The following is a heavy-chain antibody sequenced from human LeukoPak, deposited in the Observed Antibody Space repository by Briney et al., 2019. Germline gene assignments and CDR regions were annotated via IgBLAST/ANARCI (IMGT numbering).Heavy chain of an antibody. D-gene: IGHD1-26*01. CDR2: ISSSSSYK. CDR1: GFTFSSYS. CDR3: ARGGIVANDY. Sequence: PGGSLRLSCAASGFTFSSYSMNWVRQAPGKGLEWVSSISSSSSYKYYADSVKGRFTISRDNAKNSLYLQMNSLRAEDTAVYYCARGGIVANDYWGQGTLVTVSS. V-gene: IGHV3-21*01. J-gene: IGHJ4*02.